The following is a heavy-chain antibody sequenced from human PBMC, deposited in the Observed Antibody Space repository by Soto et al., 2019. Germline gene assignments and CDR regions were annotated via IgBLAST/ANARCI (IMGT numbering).Heavy chain of an antibody. D-gene: IGHD5-12*01. Sequence: GGSLRLSCAASGFTFSSYWMSWVRQAPGKGLEWVASIKQDGSEKYYVDSVKGRFTISRDNAKNSLCLQMNSLRAEDTAVDYCASSSLSGYDAFDIWGQGTMVTVSS. CDR2: IKQDGSEK. V-gene: IGHV3-7*03. J-gene: IGHJ3*02. CDR1: GFTFSSYW. CDR3: ASSSLSGYDAFDI.